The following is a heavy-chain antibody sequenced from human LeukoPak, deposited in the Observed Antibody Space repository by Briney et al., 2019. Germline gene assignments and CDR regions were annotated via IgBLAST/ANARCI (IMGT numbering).Heavy chain of an antibody. D-gene: IGHD2-15*01. Sequence: ASVKVSCKASGYTFINNWMHWVRQAPGQGLEWIGLINPTGTGALYAQNQGRVTMTRDMSTSTGYMELSSLRSEDTAVYYCARDNSVGDIAWWFDPWGQGTLVTVSS. CDR2: INPTGTGA. V-gene: IGHV1-46*01. CDR3: ARDNSVGDIAWWFDP. CDR1: GYTFINNW. J-gene: IGHJ5*02.